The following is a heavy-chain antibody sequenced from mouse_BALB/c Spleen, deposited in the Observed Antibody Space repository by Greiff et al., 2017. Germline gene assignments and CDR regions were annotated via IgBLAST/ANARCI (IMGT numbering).Heavy chain of an antibody. CDR2: IYPGNVNT. CDR3: ARASRRGYGSSYEAMDY. V-gene: IGHV1S56*01. Sequence: QVQLKESGPELVKPGASVRISCKASGYTFTSYYIHWVKQRPGQGLEWIGWIYPGNVNTKYNEKFKGKATLTADKSSSTAYMQLSSLTSEDSAVYFCARASRRGYGSSYEAMDYWGQGTSVTVSS. D-gene: IGHD1-1*01. J-gene: IGHJ4*01. CDR1: GYTFTSYY.